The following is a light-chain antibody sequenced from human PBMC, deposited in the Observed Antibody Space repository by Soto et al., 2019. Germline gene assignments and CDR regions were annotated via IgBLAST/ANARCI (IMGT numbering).Light chain of an antibody. Sequence: SALTQPASVSGSPRQSITISCTGTSSDVGGYNYVSWYQQHPGKAPKVMIYDVSNRPSGVSNRFSGSKSGNTASLSISGLQAEDEADYYCSSYTSTNTYVFGTGTKLTVL. CDR1: SSDVGGYNY. V-gene: IGLV2-14*01. CDR2: DVS. J-gene: IGLJ1*01. CDR3: SSYTSTNTYV.